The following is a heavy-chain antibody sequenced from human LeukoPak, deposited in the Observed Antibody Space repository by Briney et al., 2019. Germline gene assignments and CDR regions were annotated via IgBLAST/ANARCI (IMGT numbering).Heavy chain of an antibody. D-gene: IGHD6-13*01. J-gene: IGHJ4*02. CDR3: STEEKYCQSSTCDDY. CDR1: GYTFTARY. CDR2: IKPERGST. Sequence: GASVKVSCKASGYTFTARYMHWVRQAPGQGLEWMGFIKPERGSTNCAQKFQDRVTMTRGTSITTVYMELSSLGSDDTAVYFCSTEEKYCQSSTCDDYWGQGTLVTVSS. V-gene: IGHV1-2*02.